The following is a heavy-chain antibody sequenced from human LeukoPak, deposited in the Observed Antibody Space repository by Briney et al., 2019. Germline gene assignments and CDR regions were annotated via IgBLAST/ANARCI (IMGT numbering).Heavy chain of an antibody. CDR3: AKDAVWFGETPYYFDY. Sequence: GGSLRLSCAASGFTFSSYGMHWVRQAPGKGLEWVAFIRYDGSNKYYADSVKGRFTISRDNSKNTLYLQMNSLRAEDTAVYYCAKDAVWFGETPYYFDYWGQGTLVTVSS. V-gene: IGHV3-30*02. J-gene: IGHJ4*02. D-gene: IGHD3-10*01. CDR2: IRYDGSNK. CDR1: GFTFSSYG.